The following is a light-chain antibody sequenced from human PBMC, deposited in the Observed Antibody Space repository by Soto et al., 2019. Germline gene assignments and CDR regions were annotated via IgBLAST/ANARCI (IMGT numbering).Light chain of an antibody. CDR1: NSDVGRYNS. CDR3: FSYTANDNWV. Sequence: ALTQPHSVSGSPGQSVTISCTGTNSDVGRYNSVSWYQQLPGKAPQLIISAVRQRPSGVPDRFSGSKSGNTASLTISGLQTDDEADYFCFSYTANDNWVFGGGTKLTVL. CDR2: AVR. V-gene: IGLV2-11*01. J-gene: IGLJ3*02.